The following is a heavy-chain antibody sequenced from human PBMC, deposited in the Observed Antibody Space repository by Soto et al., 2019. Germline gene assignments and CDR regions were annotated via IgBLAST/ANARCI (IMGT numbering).Heavy chain of an antibody. CDR1: GGSISSYY. Sequence: SETLSLTCTVSGGSISSYYWSWIRQPAGKGLEWIGRIYTSGSTNYNPSLKSRVTMSVDTSKNQFSLKLSSVTAADTAVYYCARDYDIWSGYHLDYWGQGTLVTVSS. D-gene: IGHD3-3*01. V-gene: IGHV4-4*07. CDR3: ARDYDIWSGYHLDY. CDR2: IYTSGST. J-gene: IGHJ4*02.